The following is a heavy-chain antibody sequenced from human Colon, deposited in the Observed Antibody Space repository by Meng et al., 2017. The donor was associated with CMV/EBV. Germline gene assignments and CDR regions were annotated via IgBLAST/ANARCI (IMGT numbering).Heavy chain of an antibody. CDR2: GRHKVKNYTT. Sequence: GESLKISCAASGFSFSDHYMDWVRQAPGKGLEWVGRGRHKVKNYTTEYAASVKGSCTISRDESKNSLYLQMNNLNTEDTAVYYCTRTYYDSLIRDFDFWGRGTLVTVSS. CDR1: GFSFSDHY. J-gene: IGHJ4*02. D-gene: IGHD3-9*01. V-gene: IGHV3-72*01. CDR3: TRTYYDSLIRDFDF.